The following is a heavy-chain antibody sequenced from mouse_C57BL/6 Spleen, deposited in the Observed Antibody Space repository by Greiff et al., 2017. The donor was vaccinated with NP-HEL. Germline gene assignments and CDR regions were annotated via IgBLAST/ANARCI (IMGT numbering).Heavy chain of an antibody. CDR1: GYTFTDYE. Sequence: VKLQESGAELVRPGASVTLSCKASGYTFTDYEMHWVKQTPVHGLEWIGAIDPETGGTSYNQKFKGKAILTADKSSSTAYMELRSLTSEDSAVYYCTRCDYYWYFDVWGTGTTVTVSS. V-gene: IGHV1-15*01. CDR2: IDPETGGT. D-gene: IGHD2-4*01. CDR3: TRCDYYWYFDV. J-gene: IGHJ1*03.